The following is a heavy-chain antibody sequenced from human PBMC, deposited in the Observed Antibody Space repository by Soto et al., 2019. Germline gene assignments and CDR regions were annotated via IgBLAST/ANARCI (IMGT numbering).Heavy chain of an antibody. CDR3: AGGWRRVVVAAMDY. CDR1: GFTFSSYA. CDR2: ISYDGSNK. Sequence: QVQLVESGGGVVQPGRSLRLSCAASGFTFSSYAMHWVRQAPGKGLEWVAVISYDGSNKYYADSVKGRFTISRDNSKNTLYLQMNSLRAEDTDVYYCAGGWRRVVVAAMDYWGQGTLVTVSS. J-gene: IGHJ4*02. D-gene: IGHD2-15*01. V-gene: IGHV3-30-3*01.